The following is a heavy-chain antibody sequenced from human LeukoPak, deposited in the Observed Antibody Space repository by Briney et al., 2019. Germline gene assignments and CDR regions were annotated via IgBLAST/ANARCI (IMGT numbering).Heavy chain of an antibody. D-gene: IGHD6-19*01. CDR1: GFTFSNYA. J-gene: IGHJ4*02. CDR3: VEGGRTGGWYGFHGGN. Sequence: SGGSLRLSCAASGFTFSNYAMNWVRQAPGKGLEWVSAISYGGSNKHYADSVKGRFTISRDDSKNTLYLQMNSLRTEDTAVYYCVEGGRTGGWYGFHGGNWGQGTLVTVSS. V-gene: IGHV3-30-3*01. CDR2: ISYGGSNK.